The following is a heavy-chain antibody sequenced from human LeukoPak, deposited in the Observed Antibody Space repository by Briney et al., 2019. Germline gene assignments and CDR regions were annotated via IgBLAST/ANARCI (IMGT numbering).Heavy chain of an antibody. J-gene: IGHJ4*02. D-gene: IGHD1-26*01. CDR2: ITTSSSYI. V-gene: IGHV3-21*01. CDR1: GFSFSSYS. CDR3: ARDKGSAALHTVGHFDN. Sequence: GGSLRLSCAASGFSFSSYSMNWVRQAPGKGLEWVSSITTSSSYIYYADSVKGRFTISRDNAMNSLYLQMHSLRADDTAIYYCARDKGSAALHTVGHFDNWGQGTLVTVSS.